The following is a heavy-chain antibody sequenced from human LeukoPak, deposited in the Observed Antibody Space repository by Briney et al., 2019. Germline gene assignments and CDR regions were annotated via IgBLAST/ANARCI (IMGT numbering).Heavy chain of an antibody. CDR2: ISGSGDST. Sequence: GGSLRLSCAASGFTFSSYAMTWVRHAPGKGLEWVSAISGSGDSTYYADSVKGRFTTSRDNSKNTLYLQMNSLRAEDTAVYYCAKGYDFWSGLNWGQGTLVTVSS. J-gene: IGHJ4*02. D-gene: IGHD3-3*01. CDR3: AKGYDFWSGLN. CDR1: GFTFSSYA. V-gene: IGHV3-23*01.